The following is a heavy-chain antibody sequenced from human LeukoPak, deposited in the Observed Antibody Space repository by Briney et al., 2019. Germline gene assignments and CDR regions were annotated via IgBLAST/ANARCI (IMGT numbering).Heavy chain of an antibody. D-gene: IGHD1-26*01. CDR3: ARGRSGSYHSPFDY. Sequence: SETLSLTCTFYGGSFSGYYWSWIRQRPGKGLEWLGEINHSGITNYNPSLKSRLTISVDTSKNQFSLNLGSVTAADTAVYYCARGRSGSYHSPFDYWGQGTLVTVSS. CDR2: INHSGIT. J-gene: IGHJ4*02. V-gene: IGHV4-34*01. CDR1: GGSFSGYY.